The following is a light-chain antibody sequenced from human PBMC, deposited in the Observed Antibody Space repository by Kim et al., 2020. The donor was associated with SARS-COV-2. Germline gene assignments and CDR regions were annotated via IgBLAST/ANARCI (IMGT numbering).Light chain of an antibody. V-gene: IGKV3-15*01. CDR2: GAS. J-gene: IGKJ1*01. Sequence: SPGERATLSCRTSQNVYTNLAWYQQKGGQAPRLLIHGASTRATGIPARFSGSGSGTEFTLSVSSLQSEDVAIYYCQQYNDWPTWTFGQGTKVDIK. CDR3: QQYNDWPTWT. CDR1: QNVYTN.